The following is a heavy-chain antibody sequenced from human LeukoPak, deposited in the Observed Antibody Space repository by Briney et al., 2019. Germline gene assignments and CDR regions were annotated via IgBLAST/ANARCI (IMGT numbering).Heavy chain of an antibody. CDR1: GYTFTKYW. J-gene: IGHJ4*02. CDR2: IYPGDSDT. Sequence: GESLKISCKGSGYTFTKYWIGWVRQTSGKGLEWMGIIYPGDSDTRDSPSFQGQVTMSVDKSISTAYLQWRSLKASDTAMYYCARGSVDTAMTFDYWGQGTLVTVSS. CDR3: ARGSVDTAMTFDY. V-gene: IGHV5-51*01. D-gene: IGHD5-18*01.